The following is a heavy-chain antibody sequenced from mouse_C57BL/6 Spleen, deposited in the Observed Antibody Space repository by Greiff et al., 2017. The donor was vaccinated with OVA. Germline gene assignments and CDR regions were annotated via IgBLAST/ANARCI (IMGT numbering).Heavy chain of an antibody. CDR2: IYPGDGDT. V-gene: IGHV1-82*01. J-gene: IGHJ1*03. CDR1: GYAFSSSW. CDR3: ASYLLPRGWYFDV. Sequence: VQLQQSGPELVKPGASVKISCKASGYAFSSSWMNWVKQRPGKGLEWIGRIYPGDGDTNYNGKFKGKATLTADKSSSTAYMQLSSLTSEDSAVYFCASYLLPRGWYFDVWGTGTTVTVSS. D-gene: IGHD1-1*01.